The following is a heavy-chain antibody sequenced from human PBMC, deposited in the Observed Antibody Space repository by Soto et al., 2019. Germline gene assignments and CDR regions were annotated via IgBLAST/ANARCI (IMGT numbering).Heavy chain of an antibody. J-gene: IGHJ4*01. CDR1: GDSFSSYY. CDR3: ARTTTLENYFDY. D-gene: IGHD1-1*01. CDR2: IFHTGSS. V-gene: IGHV4-59*01. Sequence: LSLTCTVSGDSFSSYYWSWIRQPPGKGLEWIGYIFHTGSSVSNPSLKSRVTMSVDVSKKEFSLKLTSVTAADTALYYCARTTTLENYFDYWGHGTLVTVSS.